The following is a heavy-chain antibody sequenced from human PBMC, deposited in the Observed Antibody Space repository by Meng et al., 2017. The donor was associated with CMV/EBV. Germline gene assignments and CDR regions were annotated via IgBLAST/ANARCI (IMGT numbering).Heavy chain of an antibody. V-gene: IGHV2-70*20. D-gene: IGHD6-13*01. CDR1: GFSLSTSGMS. J-gene: IGHJ5*02. CDR3: ARITLYSSSWPSFDP. CDR2: IDWDDDK. Sequence: SGPTLVKPTQTLTLTCTFSGFSLSTSGMSVSWVRQPPGKALEWLALIDWDDDKYYSTSLKTRLTISKDTSKNQVVLTMTNMDPVDTATYYCARITLYSSSWPSFDPWGQGTLVTVSS.